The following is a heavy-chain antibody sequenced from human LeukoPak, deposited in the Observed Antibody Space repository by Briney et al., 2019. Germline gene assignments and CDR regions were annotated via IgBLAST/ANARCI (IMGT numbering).Heavy chain of an antibody. D-gene: IGHD2-2*01. CDR2: IIPIFGTA. J-gene: IGHJ5*02. V-gene: IGHV1-69*01. CDR1: GGTFSSYA. CDR3: ARGYCSSTSCYGTTIWFDP. Sequence: SVKVSCKASGGTFSSYAISWVRQAPGQGLEWMGGIIPIFGTANYAQKFQGRVTITADESTSTAYMELSSLRSEDTAMYYCARGYCSSTSCYGTTIWFDPWGQGTLVTVSS.